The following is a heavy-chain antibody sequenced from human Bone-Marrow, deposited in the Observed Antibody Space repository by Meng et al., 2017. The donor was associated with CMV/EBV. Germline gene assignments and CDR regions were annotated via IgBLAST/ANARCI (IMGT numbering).Heavy chain of an antibody. CDR3: ARERMTYYYGSGSYPWMDV. J-gene: IGHJ6*02. CDR1: GFTFSSYT. CDR2: ISSSGSTI. V-gene: IGHV3-48*04. D-gene: IGHD3-10*01. Sequence: GDSLKISCAASGFTFSSYTMNWVRQAPGKGLEWVSYISSSGSTIYYADSVKGRFTISRDNAKNSLYLQMNSLRAEDTAVYYCARERMTYYYGSGSYPWMDVWGQGTTVTVSS.